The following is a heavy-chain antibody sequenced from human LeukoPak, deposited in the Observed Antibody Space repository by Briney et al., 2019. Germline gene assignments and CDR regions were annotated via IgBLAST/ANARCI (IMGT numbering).Heavy chain of an antibody. Sequence: SQTLSLTCAISGDSDSSNSATGKWIRQSPSRGLEWLGRTYYRSKWYNDYAVSVKSRITINPDTSKNQFSLQLNSVTPEDTAVYYCARDRSDGRSWFRFDPWGQGTLVTVSS. V-gene: IGHV6-1*01. J-gene: IGHJ5*02. CDR2: TYYRSKWYN. D-gene: IGHD6-13*01. CDR3: ARDRSDGRSWFRFDP. CDR1: GDSDSSNSAT.